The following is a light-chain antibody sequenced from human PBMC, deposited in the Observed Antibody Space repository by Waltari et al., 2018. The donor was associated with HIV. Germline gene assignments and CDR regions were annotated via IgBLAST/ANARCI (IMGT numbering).Light chain of an antibody. CDR3: SSYSSSTTLPYV. V-gene: IGLV2-14*03. J-gene: IGLJ1*01. CDR1: SSDVGDYNY. CDR2: DVS. Sequence: QSTLTQPASVSGSPGQSITISCPGASSDVGDYNYVSWYQQHPDKAPKLMIYDVSNRPSGVSNRFSGSKSGNTASLTISGLQAEDEADYYCSSYSSSTTLPYVFGTGTKVTVL.